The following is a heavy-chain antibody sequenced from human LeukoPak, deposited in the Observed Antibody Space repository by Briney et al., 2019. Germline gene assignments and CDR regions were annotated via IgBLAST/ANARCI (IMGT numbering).Heavy chain of an antibody. CDR3: ARVDVTFGLIGDY. Sequence: ASVKVSCKASGYTFSSYFMHWVGQAPGQGLVWMGILNPSDGSTSHVRDLQGRVTMTRDTSTGTVYMELSGLRSEDTAVYYCARVDVTFGLIGDYWGQGTLVTVSS. D-gene: IGHD2-21*02. CDR1: GYTFSSYF. CDR2: LNPSDGST. J-gene: IGHJ4*02. V-gene: IGHV1-46*01.